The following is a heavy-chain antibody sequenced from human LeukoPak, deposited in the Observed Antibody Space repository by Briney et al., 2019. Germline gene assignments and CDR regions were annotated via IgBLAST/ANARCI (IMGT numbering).Heavy chain of an antibody. Sequence: GGSLRLSCAASGFTFSSYRMNWVRQAPGKGLEWVSHISSSSNTIYYADSVKGRFTISRDNSKNTLYLQMNSLRAEDTAVYYCAKANQGYRYFDYWGQGTLVTVSS. CDR1: GFTFSSYR. D-gene: IGHD1-1*01. V-gene: IGHV3-48*01. J-gene: IGHJ4*02. CDR2: ISSSSNTI. CDR3: AKANQGYRYFDY.